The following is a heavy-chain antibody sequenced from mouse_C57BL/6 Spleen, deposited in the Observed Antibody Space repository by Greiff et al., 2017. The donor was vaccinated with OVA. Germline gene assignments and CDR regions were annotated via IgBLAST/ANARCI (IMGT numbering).Heavy chain of an antibody. CDR2: IYPSDSET. CDR1: GYTFTSYW. Sequence: VQLQQPGAELVRPGSSVKLSCKASGYTFTSYWMDWVKQRPGQGLEWIGNIYPSDSETHYNQKFKDKATLTVDKSSGTAYMQLSSLTSEDSAVYYCAREGGTTVVATSYFDYWGQGTTLTVSS. V-gene: IGHV1-61*01. J-gene: IGHJ2*01. CDR3: AREGGTTVVATSYFDY. D-gene: IGHD1-1*01.